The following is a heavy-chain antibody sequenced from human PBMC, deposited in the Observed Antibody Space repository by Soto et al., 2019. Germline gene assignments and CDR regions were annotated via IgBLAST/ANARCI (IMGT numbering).Heavy chain of an antibody. CDR2: VSYDGSNK. J-gene: IGHJ6*02. Sequence: QVQLVESGGGVVQPGRSLRLSCAASGFTFSSYGMHWVRQAPGKGLEWVAVVSYDGSNKYYADSVKGRFTISRDNSKKTLYLQMTSMRAEDTAVYYCAKDWGGHYGDYHYGMDVWGQGNTVTLSS. CDR1: GFTFSSYG. CDR3: AKDWGGHYGDYHYGMDV. D-gene: IGHD4-17*01. V-gene: IGHV3-30*18.